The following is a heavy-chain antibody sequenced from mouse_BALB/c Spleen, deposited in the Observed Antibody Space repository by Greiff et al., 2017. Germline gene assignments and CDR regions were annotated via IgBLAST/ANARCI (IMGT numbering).Heavy chain of an antibody. CDR3: ARNYGSSYWFAY. V-gene: IGHV2-2*02. D-gene: IGHD1-1*01. Sequence: VKLVESGPGLVQPSQSLSITCTVSGFSLTSYGVHWVRQSPGKGLEWLGVIWSGGSTDYNAAFISRLSISKDNSKSQVFFKMNSLQANDTAIYYCARNYGSSYWFAYWGQGTLVTVSA. CDR2: IWSGGST. J-gene: IGHJ3*01. CDR1: GFSLTSYG.